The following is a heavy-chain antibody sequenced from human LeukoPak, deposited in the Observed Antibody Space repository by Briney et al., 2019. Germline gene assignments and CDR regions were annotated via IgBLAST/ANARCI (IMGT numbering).Heavy chain of an antibody. J-gene: IGHJ5*02. CDR1: GFTFSSYA. Sequence: GGSLRLSCAASGFTFSSYAMHWARQAPGKGPEWVAVISYDGSNKYYADSVKGRFTISRDNSKNTLYLQMNSLRAEDTAVYYCARDSVPKYYYDSSGYYNWFDPWGQGTLVTVSS. CDR2: ISYDGSNK. CDR3: ARDSVPKYYYDSSGYYNWFDP. D-gene: IGHD3-22*01. V-gene: IGHV3-30-3*01.